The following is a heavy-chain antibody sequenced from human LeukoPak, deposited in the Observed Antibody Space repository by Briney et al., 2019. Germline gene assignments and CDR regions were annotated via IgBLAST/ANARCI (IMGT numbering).Heavy chain of an antibody. J-gene: IGHJ3*02. CDR1: GGSISSGGYS. Sequence: PSQTLSLTCAVSGGSISSGGYSWSRIRQPPGKGLEWIGYIYHSGSTYYNPSLKSRVTISGDRSKNQFSLKLSSVTAADTAVYYCASTTDDYGDNMDAFDIWGQGTMVTVSS. CDR2: IYHSGST. CDR3: ASTTDDYGDNMDAFDI. V-gene: IGHV4-30-2*01. D-gene: IGHD4-17*01.